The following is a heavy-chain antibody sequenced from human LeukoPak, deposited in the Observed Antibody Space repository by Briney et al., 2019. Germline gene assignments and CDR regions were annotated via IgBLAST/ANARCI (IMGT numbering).Heavy chain of an antibody. V-gene: IGHV3-7*03. CDR3: VRDPHEGGNGWYYFDF. D-gene: IGHD6-19*01. CDR2: IKQSGRDT. Sequence: HTGGSLRLSCAASGFSFTNYCMHWVRQTPGKGLEWVANIKQSGRDTYYVDSVKGRFIISRDNVKNSLYQHLNSLRAEDTAVYYCVRDPHEGGNGWYYFDFWGQGTLVTVSS. CDR1: GFSFTNYC. J-gene: IGHJ4*02.